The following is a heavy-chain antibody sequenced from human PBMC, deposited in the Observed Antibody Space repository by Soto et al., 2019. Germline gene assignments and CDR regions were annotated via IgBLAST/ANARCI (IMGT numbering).Heavy chain of an antibody. CDR2: ISGSGGST. D-gene: IGHD3-10*01. V-gene: IGHV3-23*01. CDR3: AKDMVRGVIPPIRDS. Sequence: EVQLLESGGGLVQPGGSLRLSCAASGFTFSSYAMSWVRQAPGKGLEWVSAISGSGGSTYYADSVKGRFTISRDNSKNTLYLQMTSLRAEDTAVYYCAKDMVRGVIPPIRDSWGQGTLVTVSS. J-gene: IGHJ4*02. CDR1: GFTFSSYA.